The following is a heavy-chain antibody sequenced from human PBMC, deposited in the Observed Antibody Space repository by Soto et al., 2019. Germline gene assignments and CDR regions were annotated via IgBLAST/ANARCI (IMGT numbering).Heavy chain of an antibody. J-gene: IGHJ5*02. CDR2: INHSGTI. CDR1: GGSFSGYY. CDR3: ARGRSTGWYLWFDP. D-gene: IGHD6-19*01. Sequence: QVQLQQWGAGLLKPSETLSLTCAVYGGSFSGYYWSWIRQPPGKGLEWIGEINHSGTINYNPSLKRRVTXXLXTXXNQFSLKLNSVTAADTAVYYCARGRSTGWYLWFDPWGQGALVTVSS. V-gene: IGHV4-34*01.